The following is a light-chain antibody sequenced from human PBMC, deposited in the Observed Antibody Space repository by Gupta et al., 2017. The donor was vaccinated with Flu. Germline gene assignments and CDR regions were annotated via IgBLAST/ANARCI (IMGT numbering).Light chain of an antibody. CDR2: DTN. Sequence: AVVTQEPSLLVSPGGTVTLTCGSSTGPVTRGHFPFWFQQKSGQAPRTLIYDTNNRHSWTPARFSGSLLGGKAALTLSGAQPEDEADYYCLLSYNGPRVFGEGTKLTVL. CDR1: TGPVTRGHF. J-gene: IGLJ2*01. CDR3: LLSYNGPRV. V-gene: IGLV7-46*01.